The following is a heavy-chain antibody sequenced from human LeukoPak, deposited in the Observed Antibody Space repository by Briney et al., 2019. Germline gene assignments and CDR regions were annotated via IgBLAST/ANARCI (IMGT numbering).Heavy chain of an antibody. CDR1: GFTFSSEG. V-gene: IGHV3-30*02. J-gene: IGHJ4*02. CDR3: VKDYDFWSGYYSPTRGYFDY. Sequence: PGVSLKLSCAASGFTFSSEGKHWARQAPCKGLKWVSCIRHDGSNKYYADFVTGRFTISRDNSKNTLYLQMNSLRAEDTAVYYCVKDYDFWSGYYSPTRGYFDYWGQGTLVTVSS. CDR2: IRHDGSNK. D-gene: IGHD3-3*01.